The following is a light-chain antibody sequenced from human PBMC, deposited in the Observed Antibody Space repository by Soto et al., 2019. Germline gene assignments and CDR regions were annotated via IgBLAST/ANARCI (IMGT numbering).Light chain of an antibody. CDR1: ETINNW. CDR2: DAT. Sequence: DIQMTQSPSTLSASVGDRVTITCRASETINNWLAWYQQKPGKAPKILIYDATSLESGVPPRFSGSRSGTEFTLPISSLQPDDFATYYCQQYHSYSTFGQGTNVEVK. V-gene: IGKV1-5*01. CDR3: QQYHSYST. J-gene: IGKJ1*01.